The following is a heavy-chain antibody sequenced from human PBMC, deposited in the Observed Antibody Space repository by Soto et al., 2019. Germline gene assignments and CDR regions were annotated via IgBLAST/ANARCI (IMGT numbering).Heavy chain of an antibody. CDR1: GFTFSHYA. CDR3: ARDVAGKNYFDP. D-gene: IGHD1-7*01. Sequence: QAQLVESGGGVVQPGRSLRLSCAASGFTFSHYAMHWVRQAPGKGLEWVAIISYDGSKKYYGDSVKGRFTISRDNSKNTLYLQMNSLRVEDTAVYYCARDVAGKNYFDPWGQGTQVTVSS. V-gene: IGHV3-30-3*01. CDR2: ISYDGSKK. J-gene: IGHJ5*02.